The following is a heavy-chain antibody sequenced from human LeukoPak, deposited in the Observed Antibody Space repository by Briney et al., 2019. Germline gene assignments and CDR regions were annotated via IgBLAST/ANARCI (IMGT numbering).Heavy chain of an antibody. CDR3: TRSYESGSYYRGFDY. CDR2: ISGDGGST. Sequence: GGSLRLSCAASGFTLDDYGMHCVRQAPGEGLGWVALISGDGGSTKYADSVKGRFTISRDNCKNSLYLQMNSLRTEDTALYYCTRSYESGSYYRGFDYWGQGTLVTVSS. J-gene: IGHJ4*02. D-gene: IGHD3-10*01. CDR1: GFTLDDYG. V-gene: IGHV3-43*02.